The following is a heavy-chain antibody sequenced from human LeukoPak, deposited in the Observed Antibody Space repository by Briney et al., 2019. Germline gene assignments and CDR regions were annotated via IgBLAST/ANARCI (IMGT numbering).Heavy chain of an antibody. J-gene: IGHJ6*02. CDR2: FDPEDGET. CDR1: GYTLTELS. V-gene: IGHV1-24*01. CDR3: ATAAAGPNYYYYYGMDV. Sequence: ASVKVSCKVPGYTLTELSMHWVRQAPGKGLEWMGGFDPEDGETIYAQKFQGRVTMTEDTSTDTASMELSSLRSEDTAVYYCATAAAGPNYYYYYGMDVWGQGTTVTV. D-gene: IGHD6-13*01.